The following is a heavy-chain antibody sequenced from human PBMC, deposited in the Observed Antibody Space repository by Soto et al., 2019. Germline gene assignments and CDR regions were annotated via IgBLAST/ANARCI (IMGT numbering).Heavy chain of an antibody. CDR3: AREMVTSFHYYYYGMDV. Sequence: PSETLSLTCTVSGGSVSSGSYYWSWIRQPPGKGLEWIGYIYYSGSTNYNPSLKSRVTISVDTSKNQFSLKLSSVTAADTAVYCCAREMVTSFHYYYYGMDVWGQGTTVTVSS. D-gene: IGHD2-21*02. J-gene: IGHJ6*02. V-gene: IGHV4-61*01. CDR2: IYYSGST. CDR1: GGSVSSGSYY.